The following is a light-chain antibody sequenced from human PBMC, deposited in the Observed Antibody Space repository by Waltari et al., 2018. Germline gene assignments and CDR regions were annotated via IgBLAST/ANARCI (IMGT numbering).Light chain of an antibody. CDR1: QSLLYSDGKTY. CDR2: EVS. CDR3: MQAIHLPVT. V-gene: IGKV2-29*02. Sequence: DVVMTQTPFSLSVTPGQPASISCKSSQSLLYSDGKTYLDWYLQKPGQSPHLLIYEVSSRVSGVPDRFSGSGSGTDFTLKISRVEAEDVGVYYCMQAIHLPVTFGGGTKVEIK. J-gene: IGKJ4*01.